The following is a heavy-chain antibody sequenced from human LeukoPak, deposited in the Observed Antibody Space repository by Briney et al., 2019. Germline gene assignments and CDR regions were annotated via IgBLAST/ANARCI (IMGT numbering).Heavy chain of an antibody. CDR1: GFTFSSYG. CDR2: ISYDGSNK. Sequence: PGRSLRLSCAASGFTFSSYGMHWVRQAPGKGLEWVAVISYDGSNKYYADSVKGRFTISRDNSKNTLYLQMNSLRAEDTAVYYCAKDGPVGATAGFDYWGQGTLVTVSS. D-gene: IGHD1-26*01. CDR3: AKDGPVGATAGFDY. J-gene: IGHJ4*02. V-gene: IGHV3-30*18.